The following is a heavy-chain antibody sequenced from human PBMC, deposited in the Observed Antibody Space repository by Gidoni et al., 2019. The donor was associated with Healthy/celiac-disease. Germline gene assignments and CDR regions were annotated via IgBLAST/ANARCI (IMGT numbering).Heavy chain of an antibody. V-gene: IGHV3-30-3*01. J-gene: IGHJ4*02. CDR3: AKDYYDFWSGYYGHLDY. CDR1: GFTFSSDD. CDR2: ISYDGSNK. D-gene: IGHD3-3*01. Sequence: QVQLVESGGGVVQTGRSLRLSCAASGFTFSSDDMHWVRQAPGKGLEWVALISYDGSNKYYADSVKGRFTISRDNSRITLYLQMNSLRAEDTAVYYCAKDYYDFWSGYYGHLDYWGQGTLGTVSS.